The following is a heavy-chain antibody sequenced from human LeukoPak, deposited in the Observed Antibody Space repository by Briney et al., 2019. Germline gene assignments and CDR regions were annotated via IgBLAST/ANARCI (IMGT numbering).Heavy chain of an antibody. D-gene: IGHD3-3*01. Sequence: PSETLSLTCAVYGGSFSGYYWSWIRQPPGKGLEWIGEINHSGSTNYNPSLKSRVTISVDTSKNQFSLKLSSVTAADTAVYYCARYDSWSGVPFDYWGQGTLVTVSS. CDR1: GGSFSGYY. V-gene: IGHV4-34*01. CDR3: ARYDSWSGVPFDY. CDR2: INHSGST. J-gene: IGHJ4*02.